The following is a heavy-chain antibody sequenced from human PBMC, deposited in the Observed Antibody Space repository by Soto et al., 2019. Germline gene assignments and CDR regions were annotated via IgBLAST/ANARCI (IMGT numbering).Heavy chain of an antibody. J-gene: IGHJ4*02. Sequence: EVQLLESGGDFVQPGRSLRLSCAASGFPFSNHAMSWVRQAPGKGLKWLSAISATGGSTYYADSVRGRFSISRDNSKNTVFLQMDSLTAEDTAVYFCAKNYNWNFVVEYWGRGTLVTVS. D-gene: IGHD1-7*01. CDR3: AKNYNWNFVVEY. CDR1: GFPFSNHA. CDR2: ISATGGST. V-gene: IGHV3-23*01.